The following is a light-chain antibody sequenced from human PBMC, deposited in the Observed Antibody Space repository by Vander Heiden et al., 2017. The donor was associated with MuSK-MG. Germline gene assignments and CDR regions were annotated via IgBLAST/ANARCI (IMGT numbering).Light chain of an antibody. J-gene: IGKJ3*01. CDR3: QQNDSNPPFT. V-gene: IGKV1-39*01. CDR2: TAS. Sequence: DIQLTQSPSSLSASVGDRVTITCRASQSISSYLNWYQQKPGKAPKLLMYTASSWQRGVASRFSGSGYGTDFTLTISSRQPEDFATYYCQQNDSNPPFTFGHGTKVDIK. CDR1: QSISSY.